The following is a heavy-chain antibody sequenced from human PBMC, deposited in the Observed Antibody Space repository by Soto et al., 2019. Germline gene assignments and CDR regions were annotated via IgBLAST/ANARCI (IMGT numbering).Heavy chain of an antibody. CDR2: IDPSDSQT. V-gene: IGHV5-10-1*01. CDR3: ARQIYDSDTGPNFQYYFDS. D-gene: IGHD3-22*01. CDR1: GYSFAGYW. J-gene: IGHJ4*02. Sequence: GESLKISCKGSGYSFAGYWITWVRQKPGKGLEWVGRIDPSDSQTYYSPSFRGHVTISVTKSITTVFLQWSSLRASDTAMYYCARQIYDSDTGPNFQYYFDSWGQGTPVTVSS.